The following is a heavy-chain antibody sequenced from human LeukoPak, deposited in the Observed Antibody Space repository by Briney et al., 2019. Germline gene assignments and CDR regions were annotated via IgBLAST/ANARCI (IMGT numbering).Heavy chain of an antibody. CDR1: GFPFSSYA. CDR2: ISSNGGST. D-gene: IGHD6-19*01. CDR3: VKDTKQWLVLGYYFDY. Sequence: GSLSLSFSASGFPFSSYAMHWVRPAPGKGLEYVSAISSNGGSTYYADSVKGRFTISRDNSKNTLYLQMSSLRAEDTAVYYCVKDTKQWLVLGYYFDYWGQGTLVTVSS. V-gene: IGHV3-64D*09. J-gene: IGHJ4*02.